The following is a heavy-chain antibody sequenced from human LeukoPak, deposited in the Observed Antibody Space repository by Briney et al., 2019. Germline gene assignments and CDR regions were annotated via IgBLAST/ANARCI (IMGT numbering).Heavy chain of an antibody. CDR2: INPNSGGT. D-gene: IGHD1-26*01. CDR3: ARGVGATISYYHYYIDV. CDR1: GYTFTDYY. Sequence: ASVTVSFKASGYTFTDYYMHWVRQAPGQGLEWMGWINPNSGGTNYAQKFQGRVTITRNTSISTVYMELSSLRSEDTAVYYCARGVGATISYYHYYIDVWGKGTTVTVSS. V-gene: IGHV1-2*02. J-gene: IGHJ6*03.